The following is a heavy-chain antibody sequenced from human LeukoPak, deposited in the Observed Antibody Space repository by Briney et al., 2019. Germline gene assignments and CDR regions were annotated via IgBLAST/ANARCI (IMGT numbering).Heavy chain of an antibody. CDR2: ISAHNGNI. Sequence: ASVKVSCKASGYTFSSYGISWVRQAPGQGLEWMGWISAHNGNINYAQKLQGRDTMTTDTSTSTAYMELRSLRSDDTAVYYCARDRVSYTNSWYYDYWGQGTLVTVSS. V-gene: IGHV1-18*01. CDR1: GYTFSSYG. J-gene: IGHJ4*02. CDR3: ARDRVSYTNSWYYDY. D-gene: IGHD6-13*01.